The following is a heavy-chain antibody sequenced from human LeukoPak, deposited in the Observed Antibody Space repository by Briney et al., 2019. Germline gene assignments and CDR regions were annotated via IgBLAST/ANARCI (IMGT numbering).Heavy chain of an antibody. Sequence: ASVKVSCKASGYTFTGYYMHWVRQAPGQGLEWMGWINPNSGGTNYAPKFQGRVTMTRDTSISTAYMELSRLRSDDTAVYYCARATNWGFHDSYWGQGTLVTVSS. CDR3: ARATNWGFHDSY. CDR2: INPNSGGT. D-gene: IGHD7-27*01. CDR1: GYTFTGYY. J-gene: IGHJ4*02. V-gene: IGHV1-2*02.